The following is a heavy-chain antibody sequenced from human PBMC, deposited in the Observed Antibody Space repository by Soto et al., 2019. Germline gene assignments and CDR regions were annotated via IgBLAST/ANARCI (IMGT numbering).Heavy chain of an antibody. Sequence: EVQLVESGGGLVQPGGSLRLSCAASGFTFSSYSMNWVRQAPGKGLEWVSYISSSSSTIYYADSVKGRFTISRNNAKNSLYLQMNSLRDEDTAVYYCARESAALNWFDPWGQGTLVTVSS. J-gene: IGHJ5*02. D-gene: IGHD2-2*01. CDR3: ARESAALNWFDP. CDR2: ISSSSSTI. CDR1: GFTFSSYS. V-gene: IGHV3-48*02.